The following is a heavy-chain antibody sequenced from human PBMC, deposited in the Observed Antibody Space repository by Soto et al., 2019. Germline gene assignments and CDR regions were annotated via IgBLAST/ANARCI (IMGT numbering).Heavy chain of an antibody. CDR2: IYSGGST. J-gene: IGHJ4*02. D-gene: IGHD5-18*01. CDR3: ARDSGYNYAPS. V-gene: IGHV3-66*01. Sequence: GGSLRLSCAASGFTFSDYYMSWVRQAPGKGLEWVSVIYSGGSTYYADSVKGRFTISRDNSKNTLYLQMNSLRAEDTAVYYCARDSGYNYAPSWGQGTLVTVSS. CDR1: GFTFSDYY.